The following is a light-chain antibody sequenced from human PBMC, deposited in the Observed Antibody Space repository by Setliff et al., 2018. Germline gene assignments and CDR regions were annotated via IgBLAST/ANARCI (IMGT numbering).Light chain of an antibody. CDR1: NIGDKS. CDR2: DDS. V-gene: IGLV3-21*03. J-gene: IGLJ1*01. Sequence: SYELTQPPPESVAPGKTARITCGGHNIGDKSVHWYQQKPGQAPVLVVYDDSDRPSGIPGRFSGSNSGNTATLTISRVEAGDEADYYCQVWDPASDHRVFGTGTKVTVL. CDR3: QVWDPASDHRV.